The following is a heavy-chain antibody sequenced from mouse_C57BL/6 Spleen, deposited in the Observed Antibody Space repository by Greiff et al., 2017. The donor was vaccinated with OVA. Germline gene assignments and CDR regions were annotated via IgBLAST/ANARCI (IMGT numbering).Heavy chain of an antibody. CDR3: ANYDGYSPWCAY. Sequence: EVQLQQSGPELVKPGASVKISCTASGYTFTDYYMNWVKQSHGKSLEWIGDINPNNGGTSSNQKFKGKATLTVDKSSSTAYLEHRRRTSEESADYYGANYDGYSPWCAYWGQGTLVTVAA. D-gene: IGHD2-3*01. J-gene: IGHJ3*01. V-gene: IGHV1-26*01. CDR1: GYTFTDYY. CDR2: INPNNGGT.